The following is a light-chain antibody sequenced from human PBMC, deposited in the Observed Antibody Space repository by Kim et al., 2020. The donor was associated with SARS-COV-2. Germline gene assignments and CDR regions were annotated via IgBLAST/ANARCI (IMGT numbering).Light chain of an antibody. CDR1: QNINRW. CDR3: QQYNSFSPT. CDR2: YAS. Sequence: ASVVDSGTITGWASQNINRWLAWHQQKQGKAPKLLIHYASSLERGVPSRFSGSGFGTAFTLTISSLQPDDFATYYCQQYNSFSPTFGGGTKVDIK. J-gene: IGKJ4*01. V-gene: IGKV1-5*01.